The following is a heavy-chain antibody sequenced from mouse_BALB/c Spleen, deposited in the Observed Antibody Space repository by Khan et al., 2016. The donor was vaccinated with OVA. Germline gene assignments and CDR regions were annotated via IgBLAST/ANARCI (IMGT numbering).Heavy chain of an antibody. J-gene: IGHJ2*01. Sequence: VQLQESGPELVRPGVSVKISCKGSGYTFTDYSMHWVKQSHAKSLEWIGLISTYSGNTNYRQKFKGKATMTVDKSSSTAYMELVRLTSEDSAMSYCTRPAYDGYYDYWGQGTTLTVSS. CDR2: ISTYSGNT. CDR1: GYTFTDYS. V-gene: IGHV1S137*01. CDR3: TRPAYDGYYDY. D-gene: IGHD2-3*01.